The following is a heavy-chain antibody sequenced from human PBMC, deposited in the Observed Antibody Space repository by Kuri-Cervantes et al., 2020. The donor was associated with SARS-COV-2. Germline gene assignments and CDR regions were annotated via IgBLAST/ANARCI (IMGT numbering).Heavy chain of an antibody. CDR3: ARGNDFWSGRDWYFDL. D-gene: IGHD3-3*01. V-gene: IGHV3-30-3*01. CDR1: GFTFSSYA. Sequence: GGSLRLSCAASGFTFSSYAMHWVRQAPGKGLKWVAVISYDGSNKYYADSVKGRFTISRDNSKNTLYMQMNSLRAEDTAVYYCARGNDFWSGRDWYFDLWGRGTLVTVSS. CDR2: ISYDGSNK. J-gene: IGHJ2*01.